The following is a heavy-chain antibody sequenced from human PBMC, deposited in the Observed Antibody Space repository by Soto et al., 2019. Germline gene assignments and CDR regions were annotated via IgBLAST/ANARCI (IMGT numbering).Heavy chain of an antibody. V-gene: IGHV4-30-2*01. Sequence: PSETLSLTCSVSGGSITSGRSSWNWIRQPPGQGLEWIAYIYHSGSTYYHPSLESRATISVDRSKNQFSLRLSSVTAADTGKYYCARLVYDSRLNYLYFDHWGQGTLVTVSS. CDR1: GGSITSGRSS. D-gene: IGHD3-22*01. J-gene: IGHJ4*02. CDR3: ARLVYDSRLNYLYFDH. CDR2: IYHSGST.